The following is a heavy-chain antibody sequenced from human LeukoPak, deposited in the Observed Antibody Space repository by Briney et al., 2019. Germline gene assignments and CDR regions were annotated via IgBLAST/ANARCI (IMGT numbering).Heavy chain of an antibody. V-gene: IGHV1-46*01. CDR3: AGVMVRGEHNWFDP. Sequence: ASVKVSCKAAGHTFTSYYMHWVRQAPGQGLEWMGIINPSGGSTSYAQKFQGRVTMTRDMSTSTVYMELSSLRSEDTAVYYCAGVMVRGEHNWFDPWGQGTLVTVSS. CDR1: GHTFTSYY. J-gene: IGHJ5*02. D-gene: IGHD3-10*01. CDR2: INPSGGST.